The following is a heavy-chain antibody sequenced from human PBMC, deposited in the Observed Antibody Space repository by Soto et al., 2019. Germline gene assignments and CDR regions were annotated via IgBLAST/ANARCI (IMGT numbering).Heavy chain of an antibody. CDR2: ISYDGSNK. CDR3: AKGVKTYCSGGSCYVSHFDY. Sequence: QVQLVESGGGVVKPGRSLRLSGAASGFTFRSNGMHGVRQAPGKGLGGGAVISYDGSNKYYADSVKGRFTISRDNSKNTLYLQMNSLRAEDTAVYYCAKGVKTYCSGGSCYVSHFDYWGQGTLVTVSS. V-gene: IGHV3-30*18. CDR1: GFTFRSNG. D-gene: IGHD2-15*01. J-gene: IGHJ4*02.